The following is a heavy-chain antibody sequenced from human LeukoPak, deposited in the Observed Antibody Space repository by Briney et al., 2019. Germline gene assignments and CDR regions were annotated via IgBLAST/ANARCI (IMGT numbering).Heavy chain of an antibody. CDR1: GGSISSYY. Sequence: PSETLSLTCTVSGGSISSYYWSWIRQPPGKGLERIGYIYYSGSTNYNPSLKSRVTISVDTSKNQFSLKLSSVTAADTAVYYCARDPWQFDYWGQGTLVTVSS. J-gene: IGHJ4*02. CDR2: IYYSGST. V-gene: IGHV4-59*01. CDR3: ARDPWQFDY.